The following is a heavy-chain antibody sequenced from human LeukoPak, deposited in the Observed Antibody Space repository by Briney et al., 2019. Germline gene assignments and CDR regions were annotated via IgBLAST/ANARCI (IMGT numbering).Heavy chain of an antibody. D-gene: IGHD2-15*01. J-gene: IGHJ3*02. CDR1: GFTFSSYG. Sequence: QPGRSLRLSCAASGFTFSSYGMHWVRQAPGKGLEWVAVIWYDGSNKYYADSVKGRFTISRDNSKNTLYLQMNSLRAEDTAVYYCARDNVVVVAATVDAFDIWGQGTMVTVSS. V-gene: IGHV3-33*01. CDR3: ARDNVVVVAATVDAFDI. CDR2: IWYDGSNK.